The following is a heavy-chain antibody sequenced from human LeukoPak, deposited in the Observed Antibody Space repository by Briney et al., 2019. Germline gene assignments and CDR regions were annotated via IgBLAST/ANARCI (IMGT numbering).Heavy chain of an antibody. CDR2: IYYSGST. Sequence: SETLSLTCTVSGGSISSSSYYWGWIRQPPGKGLEWIGSIYYSGSTYYNPSLKSRVTISVDTSKNQFSLKLSSVTAADTAVYYCARHRQNYGDYSYYYYYMDVWGKGTTVTVSS. CDR3: ARHRQNYGDYSYYYYYMDV. CDR1: GGSISSSSYY. V-gene: IGHV4-39*01. D-gene: IGHD4-17*01. J-gene: IGHJ6*03.